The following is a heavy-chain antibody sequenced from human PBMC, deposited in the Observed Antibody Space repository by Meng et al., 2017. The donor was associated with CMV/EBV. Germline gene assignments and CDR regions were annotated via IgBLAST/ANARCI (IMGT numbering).Heavy chain of an antibody. CDR2: IYWNDDK. V-gene: IGHV2-5*01. J-gene: IGHJ4*02. Sequence: SGPTLVKPTQTLTLTCTFSGFSLSTSGVGVGWIRQPPGKALEWLALIYWNDDKRYSPSLKSRLTITKDTSKNQVVLTMTNMDPVDTATYYCAHSSYYDFWSGYFGPKNFDYWGQGTLVTVSS. CDR1: GFSLSTSGVG. CDR3: AHSSYYDFWSGYFGPKNFDY. D-gene: IGHD3-3*01.